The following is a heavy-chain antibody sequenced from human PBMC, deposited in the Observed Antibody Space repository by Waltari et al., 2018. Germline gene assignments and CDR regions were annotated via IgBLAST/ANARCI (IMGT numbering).Heavy chain of an antibody. CDR1: GFTFSSYA. CDR2: ISYDGSNK. CDR3: ASLYDSSGSNDY. Sequence: QVQLVESGGGVVQPGRSLRLSCAASGFTFSSYAMHWVRQAPGKGRGWGAVISYDGSNKYYADSVKGRFTSSRDNSKSTLNLQMNSLIAEDTAVYYCASLYDSSGSNDYWGQGTLVTVSS. J-gene: IGHJ4*02. V-gene: IGHV3-30-3*01. D-gene: IGHD3-22*01.